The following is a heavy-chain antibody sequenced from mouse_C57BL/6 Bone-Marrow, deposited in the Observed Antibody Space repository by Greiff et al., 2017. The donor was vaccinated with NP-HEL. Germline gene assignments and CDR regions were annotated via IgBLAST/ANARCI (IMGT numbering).Heavy chain of an antibody. Sequence: QVQLQQSGAELVKPGASVKISCKASGYAFSSYWMNWVKQRPGKGLEWIGQIYPGDGDTNYNGKFKGKATLTADKSSSTAYMQLSSLTSEDSAVYFCARNWDLYYYAMDYWGQGTSVTVSS. D-gene: IGHD4-1*01. CDR1: GYAFSSYW. J-gene: IGHJ4*01. V-gene: IGHV1-80*01. CDR2: IYPGDGDT. CDR3: ARNWDLYYYAMDY.